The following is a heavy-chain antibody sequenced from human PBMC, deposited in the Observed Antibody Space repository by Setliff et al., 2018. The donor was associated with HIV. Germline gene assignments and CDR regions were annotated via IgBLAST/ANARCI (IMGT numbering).Heavy chain of an antibody. V-gene: IGHV1-8*01. CDR3: ARGKGVGEVIITGGLDV. J-gene: IGHJ6*04. CDR2: MNPNSGVS. CDR1: ATFTNVD. D-gene: IGHD3-10*01. Sequence: ASVKVSCKASATFTNVDIHWLRRATGQGLEWMGWMNPNSGVSGYGQKFQGRVTMTRDTSISTAYMELSILTSEDTAVYYCARGKGVGEVIITGGLDVWGKGTTVTVSS.